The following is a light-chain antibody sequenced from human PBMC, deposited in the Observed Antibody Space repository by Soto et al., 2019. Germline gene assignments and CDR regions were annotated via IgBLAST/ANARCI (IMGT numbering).Light chain of an antibody. J-gene: IGLJ1*01. V-gene: IGLV1-40*01. CDR3: QSYDSSLSGYV. CDR2: GNS. CDR1: SSNIGAGYD. Sequence: QSVLTQPPSVSGAPGQRVTISCTGSSSNIGAGYDVHWYQRLPGTAPKLLIYGNSNRPSGVPDRLSGSKSGTSASLAITGLQAEDEADYYCQSYDSSLSGYVFGTGTKVTVL.